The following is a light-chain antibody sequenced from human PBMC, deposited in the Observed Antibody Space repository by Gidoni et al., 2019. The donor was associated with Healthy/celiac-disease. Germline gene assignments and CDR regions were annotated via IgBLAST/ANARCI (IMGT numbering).Light chain of an antibody. J-gene: IGKJ1*01. V-gene: IGKV1-5*01. CDR2: DAS. CDR1: QSINSW. Sequence: DIQMTQSPSTLSASVGDRVTITCRASQSINSWLAWYQQKPGKAPKLLIYDASSLESGVPSRFSGSGSGTEFTLTISSLQPDDFAIYHCQQYNNYWTFGQGTKVEIK. CDR3: QQYNNYWT.